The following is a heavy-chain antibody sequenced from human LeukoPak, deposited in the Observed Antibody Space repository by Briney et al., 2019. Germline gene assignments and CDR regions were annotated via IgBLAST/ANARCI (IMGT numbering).Heavy chain of an antibody. CDR1: GGTFSSYA. D-gene: IGHD5-24*01. CDR3: ARGATTWYFDL. V-gene: IGHV1-69*04. J-gene: IGHJ2*01. Sequence: ASVKASCKASGGTFSSYAISWVRQAPGQGLEWMGRIIPILGIANYAQKFQGRVTITADKSTSTAYMELSSLRSEDTAVYYCARGATTWYFDLWGRGTLVTVSS. CDR2: IIPILGIA.